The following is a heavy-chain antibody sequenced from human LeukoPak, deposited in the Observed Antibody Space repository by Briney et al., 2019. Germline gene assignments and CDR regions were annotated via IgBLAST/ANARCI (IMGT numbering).Heavy chain of an antibody. CDR3: ARGRYGGYTFDY. Sequence: SETLSLTCTVSGGSISSYYWSWIRQPPGKGLEWIGYIYYSGSTNYNPSLKSRVTISVDTSKNQFSLKLSSVTAADTAVYYCARGRYGGYTFDYWGQGTLVTVSS. CDR1: GGSISSYY. CDR2: IYYSGST. V-gene: IGHV4-59*01. J-gene: IGHJ4*02. D-gene: IGHD5-12*01.